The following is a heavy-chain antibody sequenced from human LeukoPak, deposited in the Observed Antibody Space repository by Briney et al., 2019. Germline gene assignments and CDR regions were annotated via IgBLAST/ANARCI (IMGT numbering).Heavy chain of an antibody. CDR2: IYYSGST. V-gene: IGHV4-59*01. CDR1: GGSISSYY. D-gene: IGHD3-22*01. J-gene: IGHJ4*02. CDR3: ARLPYYYDSSGYYYAGPFDY. Sequence: SETLSLTCTVSGGSISSYYWSWIRQPPGKGQEWIGYIYYSGSTNYNPSLKSRVTISVDTSKNQFSLKLSSVTAADTAVYYCARLPYYYDSSGYYYAGPFDYWGQGTLVTVSS.